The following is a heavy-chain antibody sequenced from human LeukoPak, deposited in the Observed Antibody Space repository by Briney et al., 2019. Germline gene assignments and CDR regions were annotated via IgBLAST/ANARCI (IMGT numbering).Heavy chain of an antibody. V-gene: IGHV6-1*01. D-gene: IGHD3-10*01. Sequence: SQTLSLTCAISGDSVSSNSAAWNWIRQSPSRGLEWLGRTYYRSRWYHDYAVSVKSRITMNPGTSKNQFSLQLNSVTPEDTAVYYCARDHHGSGSCLGYWGQGTLVTVSS. CDR1: GDSVSSNSAA. CDR2: TYYRSRWYH. J-gene: IGHJ4*02. CDR3: ARDHHGSGSCLGY.